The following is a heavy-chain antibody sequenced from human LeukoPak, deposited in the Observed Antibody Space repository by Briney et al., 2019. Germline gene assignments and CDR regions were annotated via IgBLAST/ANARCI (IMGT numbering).Heavy chain of an antibody. CDR1: GLTFSNFA. D-gene: IGHD3-10*01. CDR3: AKGGIALVRGSFDY. V-gene: IGHV3-23*01. J-gene: IGHJ4*02. Sequence: GGSLRLSCAASGLTFSNFAMSWVRQAPGKGLEWVSAVSGGGRTTFYADSVKGRFIISRDDSKNTLFLQMNSLRAEDTAVYYCAKGGIALVRGSFDYWGQGTLVTVSS. CDR2: VSGGGRTT.